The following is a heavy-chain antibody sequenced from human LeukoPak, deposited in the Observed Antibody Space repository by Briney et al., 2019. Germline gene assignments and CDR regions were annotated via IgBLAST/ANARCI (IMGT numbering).Heavy chain of an antibody. Sequence: KPSETLSLTCTVSGGSISSYYWSWIRQPPGKGLEWIGYIYYSGSTNYNPSLKSRVTISVVMSKNQFSLKLSSVTAADTAVYYCARDYYDSSGYYYSFDYWGQGTLVTVSS. CDR1: GGSISSYY. V-gene: IGHV4-59*01. CDR2: IYYSGST. CDR3: ARDYYDSSGYYYSFDY. D-gene: IGHD3-22*01. J-gene: IGHJ4*02.